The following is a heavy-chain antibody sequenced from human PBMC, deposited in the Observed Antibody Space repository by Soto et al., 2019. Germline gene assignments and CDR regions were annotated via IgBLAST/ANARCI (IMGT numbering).Heavy chain of an antibody. J-gene: IGHJ5*02. CDR3: ARMRVPAAICWFDP. Sequence: SVRVSCMASGYTFTSSVINWVRQAPDQGLEWMGWSCAYNGNTSYAQKLQGRGTMTTDTSTSTAYMELRSLRSDDTAVYYCARMRVPAAICWFDPWGQGTLVTVSS. CDR1: GYTFTSSV. CDR2: SCAYNGNT. V-gene: IGHV1-18*04. D-gene: IGHD2-2*01.